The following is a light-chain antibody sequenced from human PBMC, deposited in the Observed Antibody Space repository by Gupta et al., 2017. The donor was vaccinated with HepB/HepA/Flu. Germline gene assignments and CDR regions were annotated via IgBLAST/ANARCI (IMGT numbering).Light chain of an antibody. CDR3: QAWDRSTVV. V-gene: IGLV3-1*01. CDR2: EDR. Sequence: SYDLTQAPSVSVSPGQTAPITCSGNRLGEKYACWYQQKPGQSPVLVIYEDRRRPSGIPERFSGSNSGNTATLTISGAQATDEADYYCQAWDRSTVVFGGGTKLTVL. CDR1: RLGEKY. J-gene: IGLJ3*02.